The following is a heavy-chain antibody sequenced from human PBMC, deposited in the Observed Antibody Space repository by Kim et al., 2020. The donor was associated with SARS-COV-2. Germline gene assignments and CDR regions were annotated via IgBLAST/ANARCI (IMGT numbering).Heavy chain of an antibody. D-gene: IGHD3-10*01. CDR3: MRDPGTY. CDR2: IKEDGSEA. V-gene: IGHV3-7*01. Sequence: GGSLRLSCVASGFIIRTYWMTWVRQPPGKGLEWVGNIKEDGSEAYYADSVKGRFTIARDNAKNSLYLQMNSLRAEDTAVYYGMRDPGTYWGQGTQGIVAS. CDR1: GFIIRTYW. J-gene: IGHJ4*02.